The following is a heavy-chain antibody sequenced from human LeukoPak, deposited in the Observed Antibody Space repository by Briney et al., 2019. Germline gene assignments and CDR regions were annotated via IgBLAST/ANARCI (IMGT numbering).Heavy chain of an antibody. D-gene: IGHD3-10*01. Sequence: PSETLSLTCTVSGGSISSGSYYWSWIRQPAGKGLEWIGRIYTSGSTNYNPSLKSRVTISVDTSKNQFSLKLSSVTAADTAVYYCAVGEYYYYYMDVWGKGTTVTISS. J-gene: IGHJ6*03. CDR1: GGSISSGSYY. CDR2: IYTSGST. CDR3: AVGEYYYYYMDV. V-gene: IGHV4-61*02.